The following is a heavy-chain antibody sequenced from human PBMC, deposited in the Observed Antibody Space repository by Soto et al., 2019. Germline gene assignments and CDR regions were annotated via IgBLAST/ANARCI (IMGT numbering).Heavy chain of an antibody. J-gene: IGHJ4*02. CDR3: ARDKGQFDY. Sequence: GGSLRLSCAASGFTFISYAMHWVRQAPGKGLEWVAVISYDGSNKYYADSVKGRFTISRDNSKNTLYLQMNSLRAEDTAVYYCARDKGQFDYWGQGTLVTVSS. CDR2: ISYDGSNK. CDR1: GFTFISYA. V-gene: IGHV3-30-3*01.